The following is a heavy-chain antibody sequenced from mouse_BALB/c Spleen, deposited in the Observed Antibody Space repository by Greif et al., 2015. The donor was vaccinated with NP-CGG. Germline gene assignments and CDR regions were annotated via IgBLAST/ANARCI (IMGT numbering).Heavy chain of an antibody. CDR3: ARLDYGSSHYAMDY. D-gene: IGHD1-1*01. CDR1: GYSITSDYA. CDR2: ISYSGST. V-gene: IGHV3-2*02. J-gene: IGHJ4*01. Sequence: DVQLQESGPGLVKPSQSLSLTCTVTGYSITSDYAWNWIRQFPGNKLKWMGYISYSGSTSYNPSLKSRISITRDTSKNQFFLQLNPVTTEDTATYYCARLDYGSSHYAMDYWGQGTSVTVSS.